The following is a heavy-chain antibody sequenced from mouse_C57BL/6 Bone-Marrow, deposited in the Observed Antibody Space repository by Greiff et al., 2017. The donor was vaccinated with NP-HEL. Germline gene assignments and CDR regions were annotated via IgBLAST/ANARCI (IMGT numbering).Heavy chain of an antibody. CDR2: IYPGNSDT. J-gene: IGHJ1*03. Sequence: VHVKQSGAELARPGASVKMSCKTSGYTFTSYWMHWVHQRPGQGLEWIGAIYPGNSDTSYNQKFKGKAKLTAVTSASTAYMELSSLTNEDSAVYYCTRRGFPWYFDVWGTGTTVTVSS. CDR1: GYTFTSYW. CDR3: TRRGFPWYFDV. V-gene: IGHV1-5*01.